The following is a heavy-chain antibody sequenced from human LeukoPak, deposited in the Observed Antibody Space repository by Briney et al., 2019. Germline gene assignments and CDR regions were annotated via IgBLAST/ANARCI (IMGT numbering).Heavy chain of an antibody. J-gene: IGHJ4*02. CDR2: IYYSGST. CDR1: GGSISSSSYY. D-gene: IGHD3-10*01. CDR3: ARGQWFRAF. Sequence: PSETLSLTCTVSGGSISSSSYYWGWIRQPPGKGLEWIGSIYYSGSTYYNPSLKSRVTISVDTSKNQFSLKMNFVTAADTAVYYCARGQWFRAFWSRGTPVTVSS. V-gene: IGHV4-39*01.